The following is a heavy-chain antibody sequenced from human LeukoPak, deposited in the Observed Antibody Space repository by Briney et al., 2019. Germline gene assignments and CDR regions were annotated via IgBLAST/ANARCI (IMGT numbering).Heavy chain of an antibody. V-gene: IGHV4-59*01. CDR2: ITYSGST. J-gene: IGHJ2*01. D-gene: IGHD3-10*01. CDR1: GDFIETYY. CDR3: ASDSHSLRWFL. Sequence: SGTLSLTCRVSGDFIETYYWSWLRQPPGKGLEWIGYITYSGSTYYSPSLNGRVSISIDTSKNQFSLSLTSASAADTAVYYCASDSHSLRWFLWGRGTLVTVSS.